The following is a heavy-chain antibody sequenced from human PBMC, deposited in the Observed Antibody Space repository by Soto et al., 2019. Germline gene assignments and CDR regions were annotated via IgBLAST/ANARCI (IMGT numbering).Heavy chain of an antibody. Sequence: GASVKVSCKASGGTFSSYAISWVRQAPGQGLEWMGGIIPIFGTANYAQKFQGRVTITADESTSTAYMELGSLRSDDTAVYYCARGLIDQLLSTYDWCDPLGQGTLGNVSS. CDR1: GGTFSSYA. CDR3: ARGLIDQLLSTYDWCDP. D-gene: IGHD2-2*01. J-gene: IGHJ5*02. V-gene: IGHV1-69*13. CDR2: IIPIFGTA.